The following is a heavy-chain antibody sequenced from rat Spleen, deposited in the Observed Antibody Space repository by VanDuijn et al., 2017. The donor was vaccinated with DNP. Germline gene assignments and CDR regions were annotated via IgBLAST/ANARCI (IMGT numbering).Heavy chain of an antibody. CDR3: ARWVRYFDY. D-gene: IGHD1-1*01. J-gene: IGHJ2*01. Sequence: EVQLQESGPGLVKPSQSLSLTCSVTGYSITSSYRWNWIRKFPGNKLEWMGYINYSGGTGYNPTLKSRVSITRDTSRNQFFLQLNSVTTEDTATYYCARWVRYFDYWGHGVMVTVSS. V-gene: IGHV3-3*01. CDR2: INYSGGT. CDR1: GYSITSSYR.